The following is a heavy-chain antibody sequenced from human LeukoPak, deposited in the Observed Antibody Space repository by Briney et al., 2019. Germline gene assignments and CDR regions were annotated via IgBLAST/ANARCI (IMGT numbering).Heavy chain of an antibody. CDR2: ISSSGSYK. J-gene: IGHJ5*02. D-gene: IGHD6-13*01. CDR3: ARDRTGWRAAAAENWFDP. CDR1: GFSFNIHH. Sequence: MPGGSLRLSCAASGFSFNIHHMTWVRQAPGKGLEWVSSISSSGSYKYYGDSLKGRFSISRDNAKNSLYLQMNSLRAEDTAVYYCARDRTGWRAAAAENWFDPWGQGTLVTVSS. V-gene: IGHV3-21*01.